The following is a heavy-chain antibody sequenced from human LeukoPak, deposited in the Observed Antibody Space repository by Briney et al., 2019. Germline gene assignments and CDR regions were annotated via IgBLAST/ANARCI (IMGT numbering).Heavy chain of an antibody. CDR3: AREDYGDYVFDY. J-gene: IGHJ4*02. CDR1: GGSISSGSYY. V-gene: IGHV4-61*02. CDR2: IYTSGST. D-gene: IGHD4-17*01. Sequence: PSQTLSLTCTVSGGSISSGSYYWSWIRQPAGKGLEWIGRIYTSGSTNYNPSLKSRVTMSVDTSKNQFSLKLSSVTAADTAVYYCAREDYGDYVFDYWGQGTLVTVSS.